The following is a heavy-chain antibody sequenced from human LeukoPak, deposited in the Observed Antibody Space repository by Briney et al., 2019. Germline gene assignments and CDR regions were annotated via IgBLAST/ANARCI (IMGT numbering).Heavy chain of an antibody. J-gene: IGHJ4*02. CDR1: GFTFSAFW. CDR2: IEQDASEK. D-gene: IGHD3-22*01. Sequence: GGSLRLSCTVSGFTFSAFWMSWGRQAPGQGLEWVANIEQDASEKYYVDSVKGRFTISRDNAKNSLYLQMNSLRAEDTAVYYCARSWDSSGYYDFWGQGTLVTVSS. CDR3: ARSWDSSGYYDF. V-gene: IGHV3-7*01.